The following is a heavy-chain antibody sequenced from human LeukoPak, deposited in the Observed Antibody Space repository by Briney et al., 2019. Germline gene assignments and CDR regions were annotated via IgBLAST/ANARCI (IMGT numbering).Heavy chain of an antibody. CDR3: ARPPIQLWLSNDYYFDY. J-gene: IGHJ4*02. V-gene: IGHV3-30-3*01. D-gene: IGHD5-18*01. CDR1: GFTFSRYA. CDR2: ISYDGSNE. Sequence: GGSLRLSCAASGFTFSRYAMHWVRQAPGKGLEWVAVISYDGSNEYYADSVKGRFTISRDNAKNSLYLQMNSLRAEDTAVYYCARPPIQLWLSNDYYFDYWGQGTLVTVSS.